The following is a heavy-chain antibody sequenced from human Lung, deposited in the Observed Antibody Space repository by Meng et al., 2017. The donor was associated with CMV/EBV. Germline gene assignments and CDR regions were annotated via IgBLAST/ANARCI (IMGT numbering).Heavy chain of an antibody. Sequence: SXXVSXKASGGTLSNYAVSWVRQAPGQGLEWMGGIIPIFGIPNYARNFKGKITISTDGSTVYMEVNSLRSEDTATYYCAHSGSTTCYTCRMGVWGQGTTVTVSS. CDR2: IIPIFGIP. V-gene: IGHV1-69*05. CDR3: AHSGSTTCYTCRMGV. J-gene: IGHJ6*02. CDR1: GGTLSNYA. D-gene: IGHD2-15*01.